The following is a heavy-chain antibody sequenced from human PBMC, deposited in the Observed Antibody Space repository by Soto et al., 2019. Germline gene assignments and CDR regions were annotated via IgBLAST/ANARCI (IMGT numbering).Heavy chain of an antibody. D-gene: IGHD3-10*01. CDR1: GDTFTFYS. CDR3: ASSYGSGYRALDY. CDR2: INPILSMS. Sequence: QVQLVQSGAEVKKPGSSVRVSCKASGDTFTFYSINWVRQAPGLGLEWMGRINPILSMSNYAQRFQGRVTMTADKLTSKAYMELSSLRSEDTAMYYCASSYGSGYRALDYWGQGALVTVSS. J-gene: IGHJ4*02. V-gene: IGHV1-69*02.